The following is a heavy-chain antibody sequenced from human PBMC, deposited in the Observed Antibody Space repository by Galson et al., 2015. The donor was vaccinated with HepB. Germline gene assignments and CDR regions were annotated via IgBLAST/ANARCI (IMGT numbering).Heavy chain of an antibody. Sequence: SVKVSCKASGYTFTGYYMHWVRQAPGQGLEWMGRIDPNSGGTNYAQKFQGRVTMTRDTSISTAYMELSRLRSDDTAVYYCARTIVRITIFGVVIPPIDWGQGTLVTVSS. CDR3: ARTIVRITIFGVVIPPID. J-gene: IGHJ4*02. D-gene: IGHD3-3*01. V-gene: IGHV1-2*06. CDR1: GYTFTGYY. CDR2: IDPNSGGT.